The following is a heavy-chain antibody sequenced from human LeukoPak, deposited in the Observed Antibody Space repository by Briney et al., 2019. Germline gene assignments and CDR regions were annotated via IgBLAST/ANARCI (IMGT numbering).Heavy chain of an antibody. CDR1: GFTFSSYA. CDR2: ISGSGGST. J-gene: IGHJ6*02. V-gene: IGHV3-23*01. CDR3: ASPLHDYGGNSWLGMDV. Sequence: GRSLRLSCAASGFTFSSYAMSWVRQAPGKGLEWVSAISGSGGSTYYADSVKGRFTISRDNSKNTLYLQMSSLRAEDTAVYYCASPLHDYGGNSWLGMDVWGQGTTVTVSS. D-gene: IGHD4-23*01.